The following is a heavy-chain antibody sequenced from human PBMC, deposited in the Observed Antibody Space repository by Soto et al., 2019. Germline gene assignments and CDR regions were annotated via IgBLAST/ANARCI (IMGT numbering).Heavy chain of an antibody. Sequence: GGSLRLSCAPSGFIFSNYAMSWVRQARGKGLEWVSAISGSGADTYYTESVKGRFTISRDNFKNTLYLQMNSLRAEDTAVYYCAKDTGRGGGSVFDYWGQGTLATVSS. J-gene: IGHJ4*02. V-gene: IGHV3-23*01. D-gene: IGHD2-15*01. CDR3: AKDTGRGGGSVFDY. CDR1: GFIFSNYA. CDR2: ISGSGADT.